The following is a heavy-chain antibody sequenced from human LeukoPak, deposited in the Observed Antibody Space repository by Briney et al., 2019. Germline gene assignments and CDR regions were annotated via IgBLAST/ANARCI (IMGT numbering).Heavy chain of an antibody. J-gene: IGHJ5*02. CDR3: ARAGIVGATLNWFDP. V-gene: IGHV1-8*01. CDR1: GYTFTSYD. D-gene: IGHD1-26*01. Sequence: ASVKVSCKASGYTFTSYDINWVRQATGQGLELMGWMNPNSGNTGYAQKFQGRVTMTRNTSISTAYMELSSLRSEDTAVYYCARAGIVGATLNWFDPWGQGTLVTVSS. CDR2: MNPNSGNT.